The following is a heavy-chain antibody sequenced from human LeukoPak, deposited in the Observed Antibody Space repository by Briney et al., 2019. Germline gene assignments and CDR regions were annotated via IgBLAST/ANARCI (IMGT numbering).Heavy chain of an antibody. CDR2: IYPGDSDT. Sequence: GESLKISCKGSGYSFTSYWIGWVRQMPGKGLEWMGIIYPGDSDTRYSPSFQGQVTISADKSISTAYLQWSSLKASDTAMYYCATSQIYDSSGYRPKYFDYWGQGTLVTVSS. D-gene: IGHD3-22*01. CDR1: GYSFTSYW. CDR3: ATSQIYDSSGYRPKYFDY. V-gene: IGHV5-51*01. J-gene: IGHJ4*02.